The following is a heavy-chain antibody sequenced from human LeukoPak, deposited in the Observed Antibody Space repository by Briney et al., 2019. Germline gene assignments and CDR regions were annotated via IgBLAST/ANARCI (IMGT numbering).Heavy chain of an antibody. CDR2: IGGSGGST. J-gene: IGHJ4*02. Sequence: PGGSLRLSCAASGFTFSSYAMSWVRQAPGKGLEWVSAIGGSGGSTYYADSVKGRFTISRDNSKNTLYLQMNSLRAEDTAVYYCAKMGYSSGWTDYFDYWGQGTLVTASS. D-gene: IGHD6-19*01. CDR3: AKMGYSSGWTDYFDY. CDR1: GFTFSSYA. V-gene: IGHV3-23*01.